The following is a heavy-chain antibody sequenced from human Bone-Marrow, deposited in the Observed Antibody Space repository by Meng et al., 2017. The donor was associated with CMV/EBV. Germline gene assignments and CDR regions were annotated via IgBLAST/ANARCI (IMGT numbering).Heavy chain of an antibody. CDR3: AKGGGGCGYAY. J-gene: IGHJ1*01. CDR1: GFTFSSYA. V-gene: IGHV3-23*01. Sequence: GESLKISCAASGFTFSSYAMSWVRQAPGKGLEWVSAISGSGGSTYYADSVKGRFTISRDNSKNTLYLQMNSRRAEDTAVYYCAKGGGGCGYAYWGKGTLVTVSS. CDR2: ISGSGGST. D-gene: IGHD3-16*01.